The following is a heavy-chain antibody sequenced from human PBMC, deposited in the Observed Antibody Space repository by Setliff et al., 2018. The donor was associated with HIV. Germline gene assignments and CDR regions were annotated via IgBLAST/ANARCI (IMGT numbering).Heavy chain of an antibody. D-gene: IGHD6-6*01. V-gene: IGHV4-61*02. Sequence: PSETLSLTCTVSGGSIRSGSYYWSWIRQPAGKGLEWIGRIYTSGSANYNPSLKSRVTMSVDTSKNQFSLKLSSVTAADTAVYDCASGLIATRFWGQGTLVTVSS. J-gene: IGHJ4*02. CDR1: GGSIRSGSYY. CDR3: ASGLIATRF. CDR2: IYTSGSA.